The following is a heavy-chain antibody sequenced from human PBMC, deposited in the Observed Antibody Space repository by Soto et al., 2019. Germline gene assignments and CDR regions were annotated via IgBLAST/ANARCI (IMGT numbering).Heavy chain of an antibody. D-gene: IGHD4-17*01. Sequence: HPGGSLRLSCAASGFTFSSYGMHWVRQAPGKGLEWVAVISYDGSNKYYADSVKGRFTISRDNSKNTLYLQMNSLRAEDTAVYYCAKDPNDYGDYYFDYWGQGTLVTVSS. CDR2: ISYDGSNK. CDR3: AKDPNDYGDYYFDY. CDR1: GFTFSSYG. J-gene: IGHJ4*02. V-gene: IGHV3-30*18.